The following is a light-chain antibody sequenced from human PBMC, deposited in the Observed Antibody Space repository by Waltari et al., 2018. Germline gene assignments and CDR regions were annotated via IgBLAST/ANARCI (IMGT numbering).Light chain of an antibody. CDR2: PLS. J-gene: IGKJ2*01. CDR1: QRISNY. Sequence: DIQMTQSPSSLSASVGDRVTITCRASQRISNYLNWYQQKPVKAPKLLIYPLSSLQSGVPSRFSGSVSGTDFTLTISSLQPEDFATYYCQQSYSIPYTFGQGTKLEIK. V-gene: IGKV1-39*01. CDR3: QQSYSIPYT.